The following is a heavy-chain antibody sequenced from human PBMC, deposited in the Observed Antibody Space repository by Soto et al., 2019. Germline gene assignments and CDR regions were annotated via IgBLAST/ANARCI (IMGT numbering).Heavy chain of an antibody. CDR1: GFTFSSYG. V-gene: IGHV3-23*01. Sequence: GGSLRLSCAASGFTFSSYGMSWVRQAPGKGLEWVSSISGSGGSTYYADSVKGRFTISRDNSKNTLYLQMNSLRAEDTAVYYCAKGGTITLVRGASGRNNWFDPWGQGTLVTVSS. J-gene: IGHJ5*02. CDR3: AKGGTITLVRGASGRNNWFDP. D-gene: IGHD3-10*01. CDR2: ISGSGGST.